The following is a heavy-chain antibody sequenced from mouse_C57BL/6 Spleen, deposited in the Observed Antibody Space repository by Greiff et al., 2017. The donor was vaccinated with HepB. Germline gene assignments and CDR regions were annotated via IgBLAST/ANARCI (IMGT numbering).Heavy chain of an antibody. V-gene: IGHV1-19*01. D-gene: IGHD2-3*01. CDR3: ARDGYFYAMDY. Sequence: EVQLQQSGPVLVKPGASVKMSCKASGYTFTDYYMNWVKQSHGKSLEWIGVINPYNGGTSYNQKFKGKATLTVDKSSSTAYMELNSLTSEDSAVYYCARDGYFYAMDYWGQGTSVTVSS. CDR2: INPYNGGT. CDR1: GYTFTDYY. J-gene: IGHJ4*01.